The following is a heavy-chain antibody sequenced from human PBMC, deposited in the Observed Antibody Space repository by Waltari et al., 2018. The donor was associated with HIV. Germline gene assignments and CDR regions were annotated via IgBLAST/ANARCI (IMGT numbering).Heavy chain of an antibody. CDR2: INPNSGGT. V-gene: IGHV1-2*02. CDR3: ARDRGIAAAGTSALWFDP. Sequence: QVQLVQSGAEVKKPGASVKVSCKASGYTFTGYYMHWVRHAPGHGLEWMGWINPNSGGTNYAQKFQGRVTMTRDTSISTAYMELSRLRSDDTAVYYCARDRGIAAAGTSALWFDPWGQGTLVTVSS. CDR1: GYTFTGYY. J-gene: IGHJ5*02. D-gene: IGHD6-13*01.